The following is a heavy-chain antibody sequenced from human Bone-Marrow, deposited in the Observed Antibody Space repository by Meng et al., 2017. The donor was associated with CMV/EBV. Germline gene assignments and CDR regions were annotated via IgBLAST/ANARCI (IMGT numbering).Heavy chain of an antibody. CDR2: IKQDGSEK. CDR1: GFTFSSNW. J-gene: IGHJ2*01. V-gene: IGHV3-7*01. CDR3: ARRAGYCTTTSCYRWYFDL. D-gene: IGHD2-2*01. Sequence: GGSLRLSCAASGFTFSSNWMSWVRQAPGKGLEWVANIKQDGSEKSYVDSVKGRFTISRDNAKNSLYLQMNSLRAEDTAVHYCARRAGYCTTTSCYRWYFDLWGRGTLVTVSS.